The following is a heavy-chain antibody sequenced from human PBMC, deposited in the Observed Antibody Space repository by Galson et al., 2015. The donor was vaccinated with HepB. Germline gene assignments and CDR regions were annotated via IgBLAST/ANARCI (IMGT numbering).Heavy chain of an antibody. Sequence: SLRLSCAASGFTFSSYGMHWVRQAPGKGLEWVAFIRYDGSNKYYADSVKGRFTISRDNSKNTLYLQMNSLRAEDTAVYYCAKDGRTYYYGSGSYYESGSVDYWGQGTLVTVSS. CDR2: IRYDGSNK. D-gene: IGHD3-10*01. CDR3: AKDGRTYYYGSGSYYESGSVDY. J-gene: IGHJ4*02. CDR1: GFTFSSYG. V-gene: IGHV3-30*02.